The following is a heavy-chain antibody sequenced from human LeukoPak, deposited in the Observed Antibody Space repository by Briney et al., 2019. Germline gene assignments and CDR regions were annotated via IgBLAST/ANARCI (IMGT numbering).Heavy chain of an antibody. CDR3: ASAVVPAAAFAI. CDR1: GYSISSGYY. D-gene: IGHD2-2*01. CDR2: IYHSGST. V-gene: IGHV4-38-2*01. Sequence: SETLSLTCAVSGYSISSGYYWGWIRQPPGKGLEWIGSIYHSGSTYYNPSLKSRVTISVDTSKNQFSLKLSSVTAADTAVYYCASAVVPAAAFAIWGQGTMVTVSS. J-gene: IGHJ3*02.